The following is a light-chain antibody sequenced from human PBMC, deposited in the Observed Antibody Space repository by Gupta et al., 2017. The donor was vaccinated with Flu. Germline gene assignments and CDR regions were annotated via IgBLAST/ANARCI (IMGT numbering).Light chain of an antibody. CDR2: AAS. V-gene: IGKV1D-12*01. J-gene: IGKJ5*01. CDR3: QQANSFPLT. Sequence: DIQMTQSPSSVSASVGDRVTLTCRASQGLNNWLVWYQQKPGKAPNLLIYAASNLQSGVPSRFSGSGSGTDFTLTISSLQPEDFATYYCQQANSFPLTFGQGTRLEMK. CDR1: QGLNNW.